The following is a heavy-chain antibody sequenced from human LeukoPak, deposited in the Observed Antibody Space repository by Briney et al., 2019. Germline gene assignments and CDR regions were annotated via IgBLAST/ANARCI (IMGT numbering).Heavy chain of an antibody. Sequence: PSETLSLTCTVSGGSISSNTYYWGWIRQPPGKGLEWIGSIYHSGSTYYNPSLKSRVTISVDTSKNQFSLKLSSVTAADTAVYYCARAPNWNDVFPPYYYYYYMDVWGKGTTVTVSS. CDR2: IYHSGST. CDR1: GGSISSNTYY. J-gene: IGHJ6*03. D-gene: IGHD1-20*01. CDR3: ARAPNWNDVFPPYYYYYYMDV. V-gene: IGHV4-39*07.